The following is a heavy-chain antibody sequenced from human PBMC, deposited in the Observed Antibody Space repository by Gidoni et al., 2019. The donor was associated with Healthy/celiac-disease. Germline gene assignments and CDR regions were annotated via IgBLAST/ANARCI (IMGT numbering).Heavy chain of an antibody. CDR1: CCSISSSNW. D-gene: IGHD3-10*01. CDR3: ARVAPAFGELDY. V-gene: IGHV4-4*02. CDR2: IYHSGST. J-gene: IGHJ4*02. Sequence: VPLHDSGPGLVQPSGTLSLPCAVSCCSISSSNWWSWVRQPPGKGLEWIGEIYHSGSTNYNPSLKSRVTISVDKSKNQFSLKLSSVTAADTAVYYCARVAPAFGELDYWGQGTLVTVSS.